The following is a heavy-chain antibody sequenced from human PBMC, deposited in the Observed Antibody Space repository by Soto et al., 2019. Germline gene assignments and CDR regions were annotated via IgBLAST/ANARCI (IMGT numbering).Heavy chain of an antibody. CDR2: IHHTGST. CDR1: GDSISSSNW. V-gene: IGHV4-4*02. D-gene: IGHD2-21*01. Sequence: PSETLSLTCVVSGDSISSSNWWSWVRQPPGKGLEWIGKIHHTGSTNYNPSLKSRVTISVDTSKNQFSLKLSSVTAADTAVYYCARHPRTSGGERTFDYWGQGTMVTVSS. CDR3: ARHPRTSGGERTFDY. J-gene: IGHJ4*02.